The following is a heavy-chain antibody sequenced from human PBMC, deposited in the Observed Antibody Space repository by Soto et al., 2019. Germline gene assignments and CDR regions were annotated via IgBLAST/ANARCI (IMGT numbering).Heavy chain of an antibody. CDR1: GFTFSSYG. J-gene: IGHJ3*02. CDR2: ISYDGSNK. CDR3: AKDLAGGGAFDI. V-gene: IGHV3-30*18. Sequence: VQLVESGGGVVQPGRSLRLSCAASGFTFSSYGMHWVRQAPGKGLEWVAVISYDGSNKYYADSVKGRFTISRDNSKNTLYLQMNSLRAEDTAVYYCAKDLAGGGAFDIWGQGTMVTVSS. D-gene: IGHD3-16*01.